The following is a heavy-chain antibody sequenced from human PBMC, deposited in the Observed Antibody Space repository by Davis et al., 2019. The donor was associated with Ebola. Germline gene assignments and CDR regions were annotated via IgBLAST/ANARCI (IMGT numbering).Heavy chain of an antibody. Sequence: GESLKISCKGSGYSFPSHGISWVRQPPGQGLEWMGWISAYNGNTNYAQKLQGRVTLTTDTSTSTAYMGLISLRSDGTAVYYCARVRALHYFDYSGHGTLVTVSS. V-gene: IGHV1-18*01. CDR3: ARVRALHYFDY. J-gene: IGHJ4*01. CDR2: ISAYNGNT. CDR1: GYSFPSHG.